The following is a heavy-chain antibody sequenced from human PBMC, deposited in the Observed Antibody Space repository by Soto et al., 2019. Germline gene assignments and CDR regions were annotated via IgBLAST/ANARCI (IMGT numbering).Heavy chain of an antibody. V-gene: IGHV2-5*02. Sequence: QITLKESGPTLIKPTQTLTLTCSFSGFSLSASGVGVGWSRQSPGKALEWLALIYWDDDKRYNASLKSRLTISKDTSKNQAVLTMTNMDPVDTATYYCAHSTYIAVAGYFDSWGQGILVTVSS. CDR3: AHSTYIAVAGYFDS. CDR2: IYWDDDK. J-gene: IGHJ4*02. CDR1: GFSLSASGVG. D-gene: IGHD6-19*01.